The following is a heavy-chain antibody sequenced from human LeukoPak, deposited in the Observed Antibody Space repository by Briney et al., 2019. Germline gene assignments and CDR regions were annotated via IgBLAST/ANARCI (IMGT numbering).Heavy chain of an antibody. V-gene: IGHV3-72*01. Sequence: PGGSLRLSCAASEFTISDHYMDWVRQAPGKGLEWIGRTSNKADSYTTYYAASVRGRFSISRDDSQNLLCLQMNSLKAEDTAVYYCTRHYFSDWGQGILVTVSS. D-gene: IGHD2-15*01. CDR3: TRHYFSD. J-gene: IGHJ4*02. CDR1: EFTISDHY. CDR2: TSNKADSYTT.